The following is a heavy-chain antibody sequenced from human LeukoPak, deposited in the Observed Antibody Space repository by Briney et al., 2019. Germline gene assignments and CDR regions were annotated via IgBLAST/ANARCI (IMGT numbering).Heavy chain of an antibody. CDR2: MNPNSGNT. D-gene: IGHD4-23*01. CDR3: ARVLYGGTSPLNY. Sequence: GASVKVSCKASGYTFTSYDINWVRQATGQGLEWMGWMNPNSGNTGFAQKFQGRVTITRNTSISTAYMELSSLRSGDTAVYYCARVLYGGTSPLNYWGQGTLVTVSS. CDR1: GYTFTSYD. V-gene: IGHV1-8*03. J-gene: IGHJ4*02.